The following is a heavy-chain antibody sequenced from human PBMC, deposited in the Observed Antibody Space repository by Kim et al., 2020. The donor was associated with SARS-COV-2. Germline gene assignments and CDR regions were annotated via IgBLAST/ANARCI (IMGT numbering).Heavy chain of an antibody. D-gene: IGHD2-15*01. V-gene: IGHV1-58*01. CDR3: AAGESIARNTVVNPFSRVDI. CDR2: IVVGSVNT. J-gene: IGHJ3*02. CDR1: GFTFTSSA. Sequence: SVKVSCKASGFTFTSSAVQWVRQARGPRLEWIGWIVVGSVNTNYAQKFQERVTITRDMSTSPAYMELSSLRSEDTAVYDCAAGESIARNTVVNPFSRVDIWGKGQWSPSLQ.